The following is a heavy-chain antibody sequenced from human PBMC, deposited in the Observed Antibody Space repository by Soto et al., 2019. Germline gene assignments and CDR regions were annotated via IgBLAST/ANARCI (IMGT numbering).Heavy chain of an antibody. Sequence: PSETLSPTCSIYSGSFSGYYWSWIRQPPGKGLEWIGEISQSGHTNYSPSLKSRVSISIDTSKKQFSLNLASVSAADTAVYYCARAPKVSGSSQTRPDFWGQGTLVTVSS. CDR1: SGSFSGYY. V-gene: IGHV4-34*01. J-gene: IGHJ4*02. D-gene: IGHD6-6*01. CDR2: ISQSGHT. CDR3: ARAPKVSGSSQTRPDF.